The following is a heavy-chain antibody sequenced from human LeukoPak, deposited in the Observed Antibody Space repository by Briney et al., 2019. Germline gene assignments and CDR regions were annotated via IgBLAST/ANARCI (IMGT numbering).Heavy chain of an antibody. CDR1: GFTFSSYS. D-gene: IGHD3-3*01. Sequence: GGSLRLSCAASGFTFSSYSMNWVRQAPGKGLEWVSAISGSGGSTYYADSVKGRFTISRDNSKNTLYLQMNSLRAEDTAVYYCAKDLDDFWSGYYTEDWFDPWGQGTLVTVSS. J-gene: IGHJ5*02. CDR3: AKDLDDFWSGYYTEDWFDP. V-gene: IGHV3-23*01. CDR2: ISGSGGST.